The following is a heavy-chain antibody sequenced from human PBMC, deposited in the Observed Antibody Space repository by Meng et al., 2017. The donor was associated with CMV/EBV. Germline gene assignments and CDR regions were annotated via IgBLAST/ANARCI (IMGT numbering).Heavy chain of an antibody. Sequence: GESLKISCVASGFRFDAFSMHWVRQAPGKGLEWVSLITWNGGRTYYADTVKGRFVISRDNNKNVLHLEMNSLRTEDTGFYYCAKEEYGSGSHYDYWGQGTLVTVSS. V-gene: IGHV3-43*01. CDR3: AKEEYGSGSHYDY. CDR2: ITWNGGRT. CDR1: GFRFDAFS. J-gene: IGHJ4*02. D-gene: IGHD3-10*01.